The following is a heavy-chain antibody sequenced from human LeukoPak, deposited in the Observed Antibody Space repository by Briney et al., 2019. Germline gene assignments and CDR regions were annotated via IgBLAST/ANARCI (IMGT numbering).Heavy chain of an antibody. Sequence: GRSLRLSCAASGFTFSTYGMHWVRQAPGKGLEWVAVIWSDGSNKYYADSVKGRFTISRDNSKNTLYLQMNSLRAEDTAVYYCARRRYSVYDFDYWGQGTLFTVSS. CDR3: ARRRYSVYDFDY. J-gene: IGHJ4*02. D-gene: IGHD5/OR15-5a*01. CDR2: IWSDGSNK. CDR1: GFTFSTYG. V-gene: IGHV3-33*01.